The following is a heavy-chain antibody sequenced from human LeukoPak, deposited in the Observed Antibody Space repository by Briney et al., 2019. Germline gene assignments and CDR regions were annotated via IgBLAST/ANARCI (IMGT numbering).Heavy chain of an antibody. Sequence: SVKVSCKASGGTFSSYTISWVRQAPGQGLEWMGRIIPILGIANYAQKFQGRVTITADKSTSTAYMELSSLRSEDTAVYYCAREQRVRGVIINYWGQGTLVTVSS. CDR2: IIPILGIA. CDR3: AREQRVRGVIINY. D-gene: IGHD3-10*01. J-gene: IGHJ4*02. V-gene: IGHV1-69*04. CDR1: GGTFSSYT.